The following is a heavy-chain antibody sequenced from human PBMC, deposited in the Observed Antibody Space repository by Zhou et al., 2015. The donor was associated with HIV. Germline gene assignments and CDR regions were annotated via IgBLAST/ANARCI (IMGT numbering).Heavy chain of an antibody. CDR2: ISGSGGST. V-gene: IGHV3-23*01. J-gene: IGHJ4*02. CDR3: AKAQLRYFDSLDY. CDR1: GFTFSSYA. D-gene: IGHD3-9*01. Sequence: VQLLESGGGLVQSGGSLRLSCAASGFTFSSYAMSWVRQAPGKGLEWVSAISGSGGSTYYADSVKGRFTISRDNSKNTLYLQMNSLRAEDTAVYYCAKAQLRYFDSLDYWGQGTLVTVSS.